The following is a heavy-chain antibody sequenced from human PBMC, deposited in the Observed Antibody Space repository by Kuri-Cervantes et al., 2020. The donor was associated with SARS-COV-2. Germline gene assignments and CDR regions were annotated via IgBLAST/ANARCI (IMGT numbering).Heavy chain of an antibody. CDR2: INPSGGST. CDR1: GYTFTSYY. J-gene: IGHJ6*03. D-gene: IGHD5-18*01. V-gene: IGHV1-46*01. Sequence: ASVKVSCKASGYTFTSYYMHWVRQAPGQGLEWMGIINPSGGSTSYAQKFQGRVTMTRNTSISTAYMELSSLRSEDTAVYYCARFSSGHLWLRGYYYYYMDVWGKGTTVTVSS. CDR3: ARFSSGHLWLRGYYYYYMDV.